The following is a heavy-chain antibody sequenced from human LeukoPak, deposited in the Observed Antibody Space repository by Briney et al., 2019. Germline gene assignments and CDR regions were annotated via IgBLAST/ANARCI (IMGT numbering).Heavy chain of an antibody. CDR1: GFTLSSYG. D-gene: IGHD2-15*01. CDR3: AKTYCSGDTCYVSDY. Sequence: PGGSLRLSCAASGFTLSSYGIHWVRQAPGKGLEWVAFIRYDGSNKYYADSVKGRFTISRDNSKNTLYLQMNSLRAEDTAIYYCAKTYCSGDTCYVSDYWGQGTLVTVSS. J-gene: IGHJ4*02. CDR2: IRYDGSNK. V-gene: IGHV3-30*02.